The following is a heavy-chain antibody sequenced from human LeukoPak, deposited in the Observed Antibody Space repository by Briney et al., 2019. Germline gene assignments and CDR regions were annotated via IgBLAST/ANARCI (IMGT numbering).Heavy chain of an antibody. CDR3: ARGLGPIAARPRDDY. V-gene: IGHV1-8*01. CDR2: MNPNSGNT. J-gene: IGHJ4*02. CDR1: GYTFTSYD. Sequence: ASVKVSCKASGYTFTSYDINWVRQATGQGLEWMGWMNPNSGNTGYAQEFQGRVTMTRNTSISTAYMELSSLRSEDTAVYYCARGLGPIAARPRDDYWGQGTLVTVSS. D-gene: IGHD6-6*01.